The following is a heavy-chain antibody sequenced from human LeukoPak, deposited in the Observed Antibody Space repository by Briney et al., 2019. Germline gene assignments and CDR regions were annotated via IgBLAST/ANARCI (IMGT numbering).Heavy chain of an antibody. D-gene: IGHD3-10*01. J-gene: IGHJ5*02. CDR3: ARDSGTTGEVKFDP. CDR1: GGSFSGYY. V-gene: IGHV4-34*01. Sequence: SETLSLTCAVYGGSFSGYYWSWIRQPPGKGLEWIGEINHSGSTNYNPSLKSRVTMAVDTSKTQFSLRLSSVTAADTAVYYCARDSGTTGEVKFDPWGQGTLVTVSA. CDR2: INHSGST.